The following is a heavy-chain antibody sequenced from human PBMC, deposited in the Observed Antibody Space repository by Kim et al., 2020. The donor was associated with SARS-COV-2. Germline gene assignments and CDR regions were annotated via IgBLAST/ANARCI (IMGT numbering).Heavy chain of an antibody. CDR2: INPSGGST. J-gene: IGHJ4*02. Sequence: ASVKVSCKASGYTFTSYYMHWVRQAPGQGLEWMGIINPSGGSTSYAQKFQGRVTMTRDTSTSTVYMELSSLRSEDTAVYYCARAGDSSLMPHGYFDYWGQGTLVTVSS. D-gene: IGHD3-22*01. CDR1: GYTFTSYY. CDR3: ARAGDSSLMPHGYFDY. V-gene: IGHV1-46*01.